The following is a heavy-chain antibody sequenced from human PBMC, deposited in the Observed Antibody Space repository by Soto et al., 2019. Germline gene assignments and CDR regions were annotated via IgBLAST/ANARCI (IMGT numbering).Heavy chain of an antibody. J-gene: IGHJ4*02. Sequence: QLQLQESGPGLVKPSQTLSLTCTVSGGSISSGGYYWSWIRQHPGKGLEWVGYTYYSGSTYSHPFLEARITIPEDTSQNQFSLKLSYVTAGDTAVYYCARGSRYYDSSEYFHYWGQGTLVTVSS. CDR2: TYYSGST. CDR3: ARGSRYYDSSEYFHY. D-gene: IGHD3-22*01. CDR1: GGSISSGGYY. V-gene: IGHV4-31*03.